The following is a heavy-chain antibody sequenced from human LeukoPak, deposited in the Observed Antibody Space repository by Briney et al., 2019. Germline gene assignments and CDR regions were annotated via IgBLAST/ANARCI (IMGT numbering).Heavy chain of an antibody. CDR2: IYYSGST. CDR1: GGSISSYY. Sequence: SETLSLTCTVSGGSISSYYWSWIRQPPGKGLEWIGYIYYSGSTNYNPSLKSRVTISVDTSKNQFSLKLSSVTAADTAVYYCARHEAAAGIMHYYYYGMDVWGQGTTVTVSS. V-gene: IGHV4-59*08. D-gene: IGHD6-13*01. CDR3: ARHEAAAGIMHYYYYGMDV. J-gene: IGHJ6*02.